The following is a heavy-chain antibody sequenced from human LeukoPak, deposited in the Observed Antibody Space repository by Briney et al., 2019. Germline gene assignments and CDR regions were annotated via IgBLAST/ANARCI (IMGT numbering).Heavy chain of an antibody. D-gene: IGHD3-10*01. V-gene: IGHV4-38-2*02. CDR2: IYHSGST. J-gene: IGHJ4*02. CDR3: ARRMGRYYGSGSYYKIDY. CDR1: GYSISSGYY. Sequence: SETLSLTCTVSGYSISSGYYWGWIRQPPGKGLEWIGSIYHSGSTYYNPSLKSRVTISVDTSKNQFSLKLSSVTAADTAVYYCARRMGRYYGSGSYYKIDYWGQGTLVTVSS.